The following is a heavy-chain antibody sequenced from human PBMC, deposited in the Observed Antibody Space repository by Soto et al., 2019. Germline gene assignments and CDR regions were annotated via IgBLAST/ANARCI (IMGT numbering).Heavy chain of an antibody. CDR2: IYYSGST. J-gene: IGHJ6*02. Sequence: SETLSLTCTVSGDSISNYYWSRIRQPPGKGLEWIAYIYYSGSTNYNPSLKSRVTISVDTSKTQFSLKLNSVTAADTAVYYCARSMDTGYYYYGMDVWGQGTTVTGSS. V-gene: IGHV4-59*01. CDR3: ARSMDTGYYYYGMDV. CDR1: GDSISNYY.